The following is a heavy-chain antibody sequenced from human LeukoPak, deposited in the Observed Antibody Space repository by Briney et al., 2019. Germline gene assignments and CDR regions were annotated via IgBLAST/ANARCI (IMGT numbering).Heavy chain of an antibody. CDR1: GYTFTGYY. CDR2: INPNSGGT. V-gene: IGHV1-2*02. CDR3: ARAAADYDFWSGSYLRDAFDI. Sequence: ASVKVSCKASGYTFTGYYMHWVRQAPGQGLEWMGWINPNSGGTNYAQKFQGRVTMTRDTSISTAYMERSRLRSDDTAVYYCARAAADYDFWSGSYLRDAFDIWGQGTMVTVSS. D-gene: IGHD3-3*01. J-gene: IGHJ3*02.